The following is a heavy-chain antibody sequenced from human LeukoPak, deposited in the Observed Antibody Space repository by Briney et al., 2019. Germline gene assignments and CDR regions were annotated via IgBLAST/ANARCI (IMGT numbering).Heavy chain of an antibody. Sequence: NPSETLSLTCVVSGGSITSSSWWSWVRQPPGKGLEWIGEIYHSGSTYYNPSLKSRVTMSVDKSKNQFSLRLTSVTAADTAVHYCARLKFGSGSYRSNYFDYWGQGTLVTVSS. V-gene: IGHV4-4*02. J-gene: IGHJ4*02. D-gene: IGHD3-10*01. CDR1: GGSITSSSW. CDR3: ARLKFGSGSYRSNYFDY. CDR2: IYHSGST.